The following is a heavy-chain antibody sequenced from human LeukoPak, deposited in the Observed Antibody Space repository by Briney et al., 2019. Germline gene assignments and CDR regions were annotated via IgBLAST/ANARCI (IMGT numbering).Heavy chain of an antibody. J-gene: IGHJ3*02. CDR3: AREGGSDAFDI. CDR1: GGTFSSYA. D-gene: IGHD3-16*01. Sequence: SVKVSCKASGGTFSSYAISWVRQAPGHGLEWMGGIIPIFGTANYAQKFRGTITITADKSPNIAYMELSSLRSDDTAVYYCAREGGSDAFDIWGQGTMVTVST. V-gene: IGHV1-69*06. CDR2: IIPIFGTA.